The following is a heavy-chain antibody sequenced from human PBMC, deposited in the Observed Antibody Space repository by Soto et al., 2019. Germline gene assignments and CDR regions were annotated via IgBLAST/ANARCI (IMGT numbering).Heavy chain of an antibody. CDR3: ARQTPGTYGGNLDY. Sequence: PETLSLTCTVSGASISSYYWSWIRQPPGKGLEWIGYIYYSGSTNYNPSLKSRVTISVDTSKNQFSLKLSSMTAADTAVYYCARQTPGTYGGNLDYWGQGTLVTVSS. J-gene: IGHJ4*02. CDR2: IYYSGST. V-gene: IGHV4-59*01. D-gene: IGHD4-17*01. CDR1: GASISSYY.